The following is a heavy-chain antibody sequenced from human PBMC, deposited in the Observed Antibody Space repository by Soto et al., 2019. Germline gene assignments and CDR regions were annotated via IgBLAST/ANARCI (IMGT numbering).Heavy chain of an antibody. Sequence: QVQLVHSGAEVKKPGSSVKVSCKASGGTFSSYTISWVRQAPGQGLEWMGRIIPILGIANYAQKFQGRVTITADKSTSTAYMELSSLRSEDTAVYYCARGYDFWSGYEAEYFQHWGQGTLVTVSS. CDR1: GGTFSSYT. CDR2: IIPILGIA. V-gene: IGHV1-69*02. J-gene: IGHJ1*01. CDR3: ARGYDFWSGYEAEYFQH. D-gene: IGHD3-3*01.